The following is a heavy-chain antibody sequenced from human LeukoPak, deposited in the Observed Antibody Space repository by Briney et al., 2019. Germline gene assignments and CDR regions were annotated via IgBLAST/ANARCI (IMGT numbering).Heavy chain of an antibody. CDR2: LIPIFGTT. CDR3: ARPLPYASGRSYAGPKYYYGMDV. J-gene: IGHJ6*04. D-gene: IGHD3-10*01. Sequence: ASVKVSCKASGGTFSTYAISWVRQAPGQGLEWMGGLIPIFGTTNYAQKFQGRVTITADESTRTAYMELTSLTSGDTAVYYCARPLPYASGRSYAGPKYYYGMDVWGKGTTVTVSS. CDR1: GGTFSTYA. V-gene: IGHV1-69*01.